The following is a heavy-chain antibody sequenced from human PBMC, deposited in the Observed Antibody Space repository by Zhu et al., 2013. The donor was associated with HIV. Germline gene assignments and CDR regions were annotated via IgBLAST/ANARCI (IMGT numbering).Heavy chain of an antibody. CDR1: GGTFSSYA. V-gene: IGHV1-69*01. CDR2: IIPIFGTA. J-gene: IGHJ3*02. Sequence: QVQLVQSGAEVKKPGSSVKVSCKASGGTFSSYAISWVRQAPGQGLEWMGGIIPIFGTANYAQKFQGRVTITADESTSTAYMELSSLRSEDTAVYYCARATLLTGTTTGDDAFDIWGQGTMVTVSS. D-gene: IGHD1-20*01. CDR3: ARATLLTGTTTGDDAFDI.